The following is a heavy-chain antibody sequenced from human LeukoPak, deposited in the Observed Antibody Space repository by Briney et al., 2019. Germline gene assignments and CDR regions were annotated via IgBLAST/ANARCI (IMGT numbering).Heavy chain of an antibody. CDR3: ARGYCTGTNCLVDY. Sequence: GGSLRLSCAASGFTVSTNFMNWVRQAPRKGLEWVSIMYSGGSTYYADSVKGRFTISRDDSKNTVCLQMNSLRADDTAMYYCARGYCTGTNCLVDYWGQGTLVTVSS. D-gene: IGHD2-8*02. J-gene: IGHJ4*02. CDR2: MYSGGST. CDR1: GFTVSTNF. V-gene: IGHV3-53*01.